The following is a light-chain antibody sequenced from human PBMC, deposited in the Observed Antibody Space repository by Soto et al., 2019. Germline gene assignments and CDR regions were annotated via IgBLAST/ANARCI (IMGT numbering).Light chain of an antibody. J-gene: IGLJ1*01. CDR1: SSDIGAHNF. Sequence: QSVLTQPASVSGSPGQAITVSCSGTSSDIGAHNFVPWYQQHPGKAPKLIIYEVINRPSGVSDRFSGSKSGNTASLTISGLQSEDEADYDCNSYTTSNPSLFGSGTKVTVL. V-gene: IGLV2-14*03. CDR2: EVI. CDR3: NSYTTSNPSL.